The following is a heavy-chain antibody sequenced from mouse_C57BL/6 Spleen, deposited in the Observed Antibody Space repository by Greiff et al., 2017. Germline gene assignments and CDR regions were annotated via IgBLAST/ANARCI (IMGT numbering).Heavy chain of an antibody. J-gene: IGHJ3*01. D-gene: IGHD1-2*01. Sequence: VQLQESGAELVRPGASVTLSCKASGYTFTDYEMHWVKQTPVHGLEWIGAIDPETGGTAYNQKFKGKAILTADKSSSTAYMELRSLTSEDSAVYYCARARDYDGSWFAYWGQGTLVTVSA. CDR2: IDPETGGT. CDR1: GYTFTDYE. V-gene: IGHV1-15*01. CDR3: ARARDYDGSWFAY.